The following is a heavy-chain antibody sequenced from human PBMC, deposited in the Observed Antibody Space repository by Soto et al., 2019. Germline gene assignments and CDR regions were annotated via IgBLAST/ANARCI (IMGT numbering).Heavy chain of an antibody. Sequence: SETLSLTCTVSGGSISSYYWSWIRQPPGKGLEWIGYIYYSGSTNYNPSLKSRVTISLDTSKNQFSLKLSSVTAADTAVYYCARSYGSGNYYNFDYWGQGTLVTVSS. CDR2: IYYSGST. V-gene: IGHV4-59*01. CDR1: GGSISSYY. CDR3: ARSYGSGNYYNFDY. J-gene: IGHJ4*02. D-gene: IGHD3-10*01.